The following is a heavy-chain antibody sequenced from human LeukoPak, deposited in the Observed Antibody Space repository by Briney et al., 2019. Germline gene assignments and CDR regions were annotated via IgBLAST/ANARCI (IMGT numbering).Heavy chain of an antibody. V-gene: IGHV3-74*01. CDR3: ARGDRQIRYFDWSLDY. J-gene: IGHJ4*02. Sequence: GGSLRLSCAASGFTFSSYWMHWVRQAPGKGLVWISRINGDGSSTDYADSVKGRFTISRDNAKNTLFVQMGSLRDEDTAVYYCARGDRQIRYFDWSLDYWGQGTLVTVSS. CDR2: INGDGSST. CDR1: GFTFSSYW. D-gene: IGHD3-9*01.